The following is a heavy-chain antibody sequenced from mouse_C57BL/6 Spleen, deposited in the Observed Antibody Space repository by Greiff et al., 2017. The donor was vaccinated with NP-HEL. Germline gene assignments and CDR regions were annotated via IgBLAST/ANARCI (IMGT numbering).Heavy chain of an antibody. V-gene: IGHV1-15*01. CDR2: IDPETGGT. J-gene: IGHJ3*01. CDR1: GYTFTDYE. Sequence: QVHVKQSGAELVRPGASVTLSCKASGYTFTDYEMHWVKQTPVHGLEWIGAIDPETGGTAYNQKFKGKAILTADKSSSTAYMELRSLTSEDSAVYYCTRSRSSWGQGTLVTVSA. D-gene: IGHD1-1*01. CDR3: TRSRSS.